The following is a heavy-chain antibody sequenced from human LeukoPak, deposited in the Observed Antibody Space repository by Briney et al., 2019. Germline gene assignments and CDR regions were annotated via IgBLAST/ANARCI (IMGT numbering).Heavy chain of an antibody. CDR3: ARVVYSSSGDWFDP. D-gene: IGHD6-13*01. CDR1: GYTFTGYY. CDR2: INPNSGGT. V-gene: IGHV1-2*02. J-gene: IGHJ5*02. Sequence: ASVKVSCKASGYTFTGYYTHWVRQAPGQGLEWMGWINPNSGGTNYAQKFQGRVTMTRDTSISTAYMELSRLRSDDSAVYYCARVVYSSSGDWFDPWGQGTLVTVSS.